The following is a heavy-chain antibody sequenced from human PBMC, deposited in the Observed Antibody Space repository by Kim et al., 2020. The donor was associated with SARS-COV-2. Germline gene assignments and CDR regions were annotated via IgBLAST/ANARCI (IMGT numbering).Heavy chain of an antibody. Sequence: SETLSLTCTVSSDSISSYYWSWIRQLPGKGLEWIGYIFYSGSTNYNPSLKSRVTISWDTSRNQFSLDLTSVIDADTAVYYCARSEGRASWHQFDYWGQGILVPVSS. CDR2: IFYSGST. CDR3: ARSEGRASWHQFDY. V-gene: IGHV4-59*01. CDR1: SDSISSYY. J-gene: IGHJ4*02.